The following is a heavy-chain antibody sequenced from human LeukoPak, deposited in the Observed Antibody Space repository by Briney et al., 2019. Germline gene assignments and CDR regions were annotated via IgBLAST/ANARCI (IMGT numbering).Heavy chain of an antibody. V-gene: IGHV4-4*07. CDR2: IYTSGST. CDR1: SGSISGFY. D-gene: IGHD3-22*01. J-gene: IGHJ6*03. Sequence: PSETLSLTCTVSSGSISGFYWSWIRQPAGKGLEWIGRIYTSGSTNYNPSLKSRVTMSVDTSKNQFSLKLSSVIAADTAVYYSTRGSIAYYYMDVWGKGTTVTISS. CDR3: TRGSIAYYYMDV.